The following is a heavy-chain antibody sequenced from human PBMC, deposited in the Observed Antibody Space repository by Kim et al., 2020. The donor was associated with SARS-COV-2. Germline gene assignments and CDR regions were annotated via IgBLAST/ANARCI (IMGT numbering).Heavy chain of an antibody. D-gene: IGHD3-9*01. J-gene: IGHJ4*02. CDR2: ISSSGSTI. Sequence: GGSLRLSCAASGFTFSSYEMNWVRQAPGKGLEWVSYISSSGSTIYYADSVKGRFTISRDNAKNSLYLQMNSLRAEDTAVYYCAREVGDWEPNFDYWGQGTLVTVSS. V-gene: IGHV3-48*03. CDR1: GFTFSSYE. CDR3: AREVGDWEPNFDY.